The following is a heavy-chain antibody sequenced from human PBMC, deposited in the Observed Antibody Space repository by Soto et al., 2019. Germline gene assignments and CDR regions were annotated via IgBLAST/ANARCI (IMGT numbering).Heavy chain of an antibody. CDR1: GFTFSSYA. D-gene: IGHD1-26*01. CDR3: ARRGSGSYYDY. Sequence: TASGFTFSSYAMRWVRQAPVKGLEWVSAISGSGDSTYYADSVKGRFTISRDNSKNTLYLQMNSLRAEDTAVYYFARRGSGSYYDYRGQGTLVTVSS. V-gene: IGHV3-23*01. J-gene: IGHJ4*02. CDR2: ISGSGDST.